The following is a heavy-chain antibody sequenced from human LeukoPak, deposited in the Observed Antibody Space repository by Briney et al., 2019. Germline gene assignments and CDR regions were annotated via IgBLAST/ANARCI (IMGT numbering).Heavy chain of an antibody. D-gene: IGHD3-22*01. CDR1: GYTFTSYG. J-gene: IGHJ4*02. CDR2: ISAYNGRT. CDR3: ARDRRYYYGSSGYYYPFDY. V-gene: IGHV1-18*01. Sequence: ASVKVSCKASGYTFTSYGISWVRQAPGQGLEWMGWISAYNGRTNYAQKLQGRVTMTTDTSTSTGYMELRGLRSDDTAVYYCARDRRYYYGSSGYYYPFDYWGQGTLVTVSS.